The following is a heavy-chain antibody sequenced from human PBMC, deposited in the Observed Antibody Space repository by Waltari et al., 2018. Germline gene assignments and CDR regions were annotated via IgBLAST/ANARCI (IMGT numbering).Heavy chain of an antibody. Sequence: QVQLVQSGAEVKKPGSSVKVSCKASGGTFSSYAISWVRQAPGQGLEWMGRIIPIFGTANYAQKFQGRVTITADKSTSTAYMELSSLRSEDTAVYYCAREAAGLQQLAYYFDYWGQGTLVTVSS. CDR1: GGTFSSYA. D-gene: IGHD6-13*01. CDR2: IIPIFGTA. J-gene: IGHJ4*02. CDR3: AREAAGLQQLAYYFDY. V-gene: IGHV1-69*08.